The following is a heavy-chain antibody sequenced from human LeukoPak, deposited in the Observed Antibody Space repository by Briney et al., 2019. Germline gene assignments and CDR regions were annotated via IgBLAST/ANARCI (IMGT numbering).Heavy chain of an antibody. CDR3: AKDAGYYDSSGYHNH. D-gene: IGHD3-22*01. CDR1: GFTFDDYA. V-gene: IGHV3-9*01. CDR2: ISWNSGSI. J-gene: IGHJ5*02. Sequence: SLRLSCAASGFTFDDYAMHWVRQAPGKGLEWVSGISWNSGSIGYADSVKGRFTISRDNAKNSLYLQMNSLRAEDTALYYCAKDAGYYDSSGYHNHWGQGTLVTVSS.